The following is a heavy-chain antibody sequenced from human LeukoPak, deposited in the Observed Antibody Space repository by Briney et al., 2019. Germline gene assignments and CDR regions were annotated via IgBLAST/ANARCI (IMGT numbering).Heavy chain of an antibody. CDR2: IYTSGST. J-gene: IGHJ4*02. CDR3: ARASYSYDINGRVPFDY. Sequence: SETLSLTCSVSGGAIHSYYWSWIRQPAGKGLEWIGRIYTSGSTNYNPSLKSRATISGDTSKNQFSLRLSSVTAADTAVYYCARASYSYDINGRVPFDYWGQGTLVTVSS. V-gene: IGHV4-4*07. D-gene: IGHD3-22*01. CDR1: GGAIHSYY.